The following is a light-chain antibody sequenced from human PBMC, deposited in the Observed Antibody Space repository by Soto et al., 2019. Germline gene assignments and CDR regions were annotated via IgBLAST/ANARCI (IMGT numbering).Light chain of an antibody. CDR1: QSISSW. V-gene: IGKV1-5*01. CDR3: QQYNSYPT. CDR2: DAS. J-gene: IGKJ1*01. Sequence: DIQMTQSRSTVSASVRDRVTITCRASQSISSWLAWYQQKPGKAPKLLIYDASSLESGVPSRFSGSASGTEFTLTISSLKPDDFATYYCQQYNSYPTFGQGTKVDIK.